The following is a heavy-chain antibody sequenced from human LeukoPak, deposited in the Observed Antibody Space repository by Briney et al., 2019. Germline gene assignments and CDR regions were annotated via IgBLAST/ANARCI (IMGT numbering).Heavy chain of an antibody. Sequence: PGGSPRLSCTASGFAFDEHGMSRVRQVPGEGLGWGSGINRSGRSTGYADPLKGRFTISTDNAKTPLTLQMDSLRAEDTAFYNCARARITSPFYFDYWGQGTLVTVSS. CDR3: ARARITSPFYFDY. D-gene: IGHD2-2*01. CDR2: INRSGRST. CDR1: GFAFDEHG. J-gene: IGHJ4*02. V-gene: IGHV3-20*01.